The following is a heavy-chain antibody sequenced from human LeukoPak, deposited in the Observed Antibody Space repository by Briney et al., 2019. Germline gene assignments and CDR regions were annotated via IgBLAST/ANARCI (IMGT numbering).Heavy chain of an antibody. CDR2: ISGSGGST. V-gene: IGHV3-23*01. D-gene: IGHD6-19*01. J-gene: IGHJ4*02. Sequence: GGSLRLSCAASGFTFSSYAMSWVRQAPGKGLEWVSAISGSGGSTYYADSAKGRFTISRDNSKNTLYLQMNSLRAEDTAVYYCATVYSSGWYNGFDYWGQGTLVTVSS. CDR3: ATVYSSGWYNGFDY. CDR1: GFTFSSYA.